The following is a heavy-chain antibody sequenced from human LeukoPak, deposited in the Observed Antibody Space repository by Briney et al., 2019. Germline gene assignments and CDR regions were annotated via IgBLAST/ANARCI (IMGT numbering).Heavy chain of an antibody. J-gene: IGHJ1*01. D-gene: IGHD3-10*01. CDR1: GLTFSNSW. CDR2: INNEGTTI. CDR3: ARVSGLGMDEYYQH. V-gene: IGHV3-74*01. Sequence: GGSLRLSCEASGLTFSNSWMHWVRQAPGKGLVWVSRINNEGTTISYADSVKGRFTISRDNAKNTLYLQMNSLRAEDTAVYYCARVSGLGMDEYYQHWGQGTLVTVAS.